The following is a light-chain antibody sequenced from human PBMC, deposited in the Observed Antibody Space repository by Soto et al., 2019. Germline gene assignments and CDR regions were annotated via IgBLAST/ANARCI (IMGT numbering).Light chain of an antibody. J-gene: IGKJ1*01. CDR2: GAS. V-gene: IGKV1-27*01. CDR3: QKYDFDPPVT. CDR1: QGIHNF. Sequence: DIQMTQSPSSLSASVGDRVTITCRASQGIHNFLAWYQQRPGNIPKLLIYGASTLQSGVPSRFSGSGSGTEFTLTISSLQPEDIATYYCQKYDFDPPVTFGQGTKVEIK.